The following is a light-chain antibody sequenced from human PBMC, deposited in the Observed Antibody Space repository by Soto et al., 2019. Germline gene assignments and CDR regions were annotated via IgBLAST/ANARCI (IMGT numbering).Light chain of an antibody. CDR2: AAS. Sequence: DIQLTQAPSFLSASVGDRVTITCRASQSLSSDLAWYQQKPGKAPKLLNYAASTLKSGVPSRFSGSGSGTEFTLTISSLQPEDFATYYCRKLNSYPITFGQGTRLEIK. J-gene: IGKJ5*01. V-gene: IGKV1-9*01. CDR1: QSLSSD. CDR3: RKLNSYPIT.